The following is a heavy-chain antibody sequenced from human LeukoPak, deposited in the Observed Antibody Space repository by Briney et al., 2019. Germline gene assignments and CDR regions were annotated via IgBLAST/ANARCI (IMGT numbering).Heavy chain of an antibody. Sequence: SETLSLTCTVSGGSVSSYYWNWIRQPPGKGLEWIGYIHYSGSTNYNPSLKSRVTISVDTSKNQFSLKLNSVTAADTAVYHCARWDSGSYFLDYWGQGTLVTVSS. V-gene: IGHV4-59*02. J-gene: IGHJ4*02. CDR2: IHYSGST. CDR3: ARWDSGSYFLDY. CDR1: GGSVSSYY. D-gene: IGHD1-26*01.